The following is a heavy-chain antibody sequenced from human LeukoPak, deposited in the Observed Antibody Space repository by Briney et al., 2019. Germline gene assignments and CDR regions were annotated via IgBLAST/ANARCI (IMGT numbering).Heavy chain of an antibody. CDR1: GYTLTELS. CDR2: FDPEDGET. D-gene: IGHD6-6*01. CDR3: ATTYSSSNTRDFDY. J-gene: IGHJ4*02. Sequence: ASVKVSCKVSGYTLTELSMHWVRQAPGKGLEWMGGFDPEDGETIYAQKFQGRVTMTEGTSTDTAYMELSSLRSEDTAVYYCATTYSSSNTRDFDYWGQGTLVTVSS. V-gene: IGHV1-24*01.